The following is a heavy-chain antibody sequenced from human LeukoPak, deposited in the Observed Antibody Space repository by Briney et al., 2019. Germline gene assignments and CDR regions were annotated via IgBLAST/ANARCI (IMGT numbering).Heavy chain of an antibody. J-gene: IGHJ3*02. CDR1: GYTFTIFH. Sequence: ASVKVSCKASGYTFTIFHIHWVRQATGQGLEWMGMINPSDGSTNYAQKFQGRVTMTSDMSTSTVAMDLSSLRSDDTAVYYCARESTFRLLRNVSDIWGQGTMVTVSS. V-gene: IGHV1-46*01. CDR3: ARESTFRLLRNVSDI. CDR2: INPSDGST. D-gene: IGHD5-12*01.